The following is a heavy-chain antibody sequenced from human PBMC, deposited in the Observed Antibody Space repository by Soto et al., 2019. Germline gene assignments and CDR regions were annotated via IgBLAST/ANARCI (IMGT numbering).Heavy chain of an antibody. CDR3: ATSRLGVVAAIPDY. D-gene: IGHD2-15*01. V-gene: IGHV4-30-2*01. J-gene: IGHJ4*02. CDR1: GGSISSATYS. CDR2: IYLSGST. Sequence: PSETLSLTCAVSGGSISSATYSWIWIRQPPGKGLEWIGYIYLSGSTFYNPSLKSRVTISVDRSRNQFSLKLTSVTAADTAVYYCATSRLGVVAAIPDYWGQGTLVTVSS.